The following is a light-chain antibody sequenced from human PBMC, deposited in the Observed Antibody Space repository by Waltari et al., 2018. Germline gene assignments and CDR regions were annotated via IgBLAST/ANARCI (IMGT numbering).Light chain of an antibody. CDR2: GKD. CDR3: SSRNGRANEVV. J-gene: IGLJ3*02. CDR1: TLRTSY. V-gene: IGLV3-19*01. Sequence: SSELTQDPAVSVALGQTVRITCQGDTLRTSYAGWYPLKQGQAPVLVMFGKDKRPSGIPDRFSGYSSGTTSSLTITGAQAEDEADYYCSSRNGRANEVVFAGGTKVTVL.